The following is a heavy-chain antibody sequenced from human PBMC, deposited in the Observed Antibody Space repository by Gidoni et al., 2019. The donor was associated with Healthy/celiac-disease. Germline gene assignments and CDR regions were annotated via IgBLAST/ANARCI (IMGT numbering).Heavy chain of an antibody. D-gene: IGHD7-27*01. Sequence: EVQLVESGGGLVQPGRSLRLSCTASGFTFGDYAMSWFRQAPGKGLEWVGFTRSKAYGGTTEYAASVKGRFTISRDDSKSIAYLQMNSLKTEDTAVYYCTRDQTGDYYYYYYMDVWGKGTTVTVSS. CDR2: TRSKAYGGTT. CDR3: TRDQTGDYYYYYYMDV. J-gene: IGHJ6*03. V-gene: IGHV3-49*03. CDR1: GFTFGDYA.